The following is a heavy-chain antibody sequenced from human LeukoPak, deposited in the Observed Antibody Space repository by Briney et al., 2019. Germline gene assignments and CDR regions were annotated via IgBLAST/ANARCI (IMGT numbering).Heavy chain of an antibody. D-gene: IGHD6-19*01. CDR3: AREGYSSGWFRL. J-gene: IGHJ4*02. V-gene: IGHV3-33*01. CDR2: LVYDARS. CDR1: GFPFSSYG. Sequence: GTSLRLSCAASGFPFSSYGMHWVRQAPGKGLEWVARLVYDARSDYANSVKGRFTISRDDSKNMVYLQMNSLRTEDTAVYFCAREGYSSGWFRLWGQGTLVTVSS.